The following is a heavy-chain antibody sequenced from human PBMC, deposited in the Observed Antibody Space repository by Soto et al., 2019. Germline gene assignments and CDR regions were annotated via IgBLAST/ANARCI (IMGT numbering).Heavy chain of an antibody. Sequence: EVQLLESGGGLVQPGGSLRLSCAASGFTFSSYAMNWVRQAPGKGLEWVSTISRSGGDTYYEESVKGRFTISRDNSKNTQFLQLCSLKADDTAVYYSVRQDYGGNSKDYDCDSWGQGTL. D-gene: IGHD4-17*01. CDR3: VRQDYGGNSKDYDCDS. J-gene: IGHJ5*01. V-gene: IGHV3-23*01. CDR1: GFTFSSYA. CDR2: ISRSGGDT.